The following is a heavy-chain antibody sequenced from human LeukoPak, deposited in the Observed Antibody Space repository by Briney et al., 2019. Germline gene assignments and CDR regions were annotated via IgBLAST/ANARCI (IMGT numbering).Heavy chain of an antibody. CDR3: ATGEIWDLLNY. CDR2: FDHGHGET. CDR1: GYTLTELS. V-gene: IGHV1-24*01. Sequence: ASVKVSCKVSGYTLTELSMHWVRQAPGKGLEWVGGFDHGHGETIYAQTLQGRVTMTEDTATDTAYMELSSLRTEHPAVYSCATGEIWDLLNYWGQGTLVTVSA. J-gene: IGHJ4*02. D-gene: IGHD1-26*01.